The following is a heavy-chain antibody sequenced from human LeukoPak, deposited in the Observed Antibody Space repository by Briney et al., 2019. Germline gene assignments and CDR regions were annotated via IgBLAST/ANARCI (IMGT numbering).Heavy chain of an antibody. V-gene: IGHV3-33*06. Sequence: GRSLRLSCAASGFTFRNYGMHWVRQAPDKGLEWVAIIWYDGSKKYYADSVRGRFTISRDNSKNTVSLQMNNLSPEDTAVYYCAKVGLAAAGIDYWGQGTLVTVSS. J-gene: IGHJ4*02. D-gene: IGHD6-13*01. CDR1: GFTFRNYG. CDR2: IWYDGSKK. CDR3: AKVGLAAAGIDY.